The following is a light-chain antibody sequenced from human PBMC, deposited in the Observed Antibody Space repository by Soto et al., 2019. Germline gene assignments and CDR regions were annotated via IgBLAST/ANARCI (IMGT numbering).Light chain of an antibody. J-gene: IGKJ5*01. CDR3: QHYGSSPPIT. Sequence: EIVLPPSPGNLSFSPGERASLCCSTSQSFGGSYLAWYQQKPGQAPRLLIYGASNRATGIPDRFSGSGSGTDFTLTISRLEPEDFAVYYCQHYGSSPPITFGQGTRLEVK. CDR2: GAS. CDR1: QSFGGSY. V-gene: IGKV3-20*01.